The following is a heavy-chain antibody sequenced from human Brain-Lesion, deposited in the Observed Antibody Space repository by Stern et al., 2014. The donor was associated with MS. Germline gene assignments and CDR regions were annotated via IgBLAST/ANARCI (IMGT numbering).Heavy chain of an antibody. CDR2: LTPNTGGP. CDR1: GYIFTAYS. D-gene: IGHD3-3*01. Sequence: QVQLVQSGAEVKKPGASVTVSCKPSGYIFTAYSIHWVRQAPGQGLEWLACLTPNTGGPKSAHKFQGRVTMSRDTSISTAYVELSSLTSDDTAVYYCARDQRGITIFGVVTDYYYLGMDVWGQGTTVTVSS. V-gene: IGHV1-2*02. J-gene: IGHJ6*02. CDR3: ARDQRGITIFGVVTDYYYLGMDV.